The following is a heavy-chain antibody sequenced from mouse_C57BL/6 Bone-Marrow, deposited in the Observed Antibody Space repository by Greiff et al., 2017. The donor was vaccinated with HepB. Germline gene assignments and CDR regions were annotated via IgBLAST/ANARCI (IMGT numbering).Heavy chain of an antibody. V-gene: IGHV1-52*01. D-gene: IGHD1-1*01. CDR3: ASDYYGSTMDY. J-gene: IGHJ4*01. CDR2: IDPSDSET. Sequence: QVQLKQSGAELVRPGSSVKLSCKASGYTFTSYWMHWVKQRPIQGLEWIGNIDPSDSETHYNQKFKDKATLTVDKSSSTAYMQLSSLTSEDSAVYYCASDYYGSTMDYWGQGTSVTVSS. CDR1: GYTFTSYW.